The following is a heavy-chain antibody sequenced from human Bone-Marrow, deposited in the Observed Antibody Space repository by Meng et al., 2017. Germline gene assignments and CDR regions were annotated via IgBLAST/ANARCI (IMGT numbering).Heavy chain of an antibody. J-gene: IGHJ5*02. D-gene: IGHD3-10*01. V-gene: IGHV4-31*03. CDR2: IYYSGST. CDR3: ARGYGSGSSSDWFDP. Sequence: GQLQESGPGMVKPSQTRSLTCTVSGGSISIGGYYWSWIRQHPGKGLEWIGYIYYSGSTYYNPSLKSRVTISVDTSKNQFSLKLSSVTAADTAVYYCARGYGSGSSSDWFDPWGQGTLVTVSS. CDR1: GGSISIGGYY.